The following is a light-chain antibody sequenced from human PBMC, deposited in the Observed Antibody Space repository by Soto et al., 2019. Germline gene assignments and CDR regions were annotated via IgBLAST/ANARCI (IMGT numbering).Light chain of an antibody. V-gene: IGKV1-9*01. CDR1: QAISSY. CDR3: QQLNRFPIT. CDR2: AAS. J-gene: IGKJ5*01. Sequence: DIQLTQAPSFLSASAGDRVSITCRASQAISSYLAWYQQKPGRAPKLLIYAASTLQSGVPSRFSGSGSGTEFTLTITSLQPEDFATYYCQQLNRFPITFGQGTRLENK.